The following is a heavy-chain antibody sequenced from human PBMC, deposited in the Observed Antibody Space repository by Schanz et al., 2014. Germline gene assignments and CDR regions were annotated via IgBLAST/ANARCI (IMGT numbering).Heavy chain of an antibody. Sequence: QVQLVQSGAEVKKPGSSVTVSCKASGDTLSSYGISWVRQAPGQGLEWMGRIIPNLGSANYAQKFQGRVTITADKSTSTVYMELSSLRSEDTAIYYCARGNTIFGVVFLGWLDPWGQGTLVTVSS. CDR3: ARGNTIFGVVFLGWLDP. CDR2: IIPNLGSA. CDR1: GDTLSSYG. D-gene: IGHD3-3*01. V-gene: IGHV1-69*04. J-gene: IGHJ5*02.